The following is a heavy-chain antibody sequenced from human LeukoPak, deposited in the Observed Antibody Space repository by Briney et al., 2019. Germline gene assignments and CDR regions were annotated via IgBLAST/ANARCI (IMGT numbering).Heavy chain of an antibody. D-gene: IGHD3/OR15-3a*01. J-gene: IGHJ6*03. CDR2: MNPNSGNT. Sequence: ASVKVSCKASVYTFTSYDINWVRQGPGQRHWWRVGMNPNSGNTGYAQKFQGRVTMTKNTSITTAYMDLSSMRSEDPAVYYCARALSWTTESYYYMDVWGKGTTVTVSS. V-gene: IGHV1-8*01. CDR3: ARALSWTTESYYYMDV. CDR1: VYTFTSYD.